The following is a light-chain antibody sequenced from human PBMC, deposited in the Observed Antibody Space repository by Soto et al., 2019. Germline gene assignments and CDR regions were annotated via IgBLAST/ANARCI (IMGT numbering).Light chain of an antibody. V-gene: IGKV3-11*01. CDR2: EAS. J-gene: IGKJ1*01. CDR3: QQHNCWPWT. Sequence: EIVLTQSPATLSLSPGERATLSCRASQSVSSCLAWYQQKPGQAPRLLMYEASNWATGIPARFSGGGSGTDFTLTISSLEPDDFAVYCCQQHNCWPWTFGQGTKVDIK. CDR1: QSVSSC.